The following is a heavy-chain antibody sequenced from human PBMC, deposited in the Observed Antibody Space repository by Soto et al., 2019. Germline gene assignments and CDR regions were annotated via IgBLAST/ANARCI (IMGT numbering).Heavy chain of an antibody. Sequence: GGSLRLSCAASGFTFSSYSMNWVRQAPGKGLEWVSSISSSISYIYYADSVKGRFTISRDNAKNSLYLQMNSLRAEDTAVYYCATNGKGSVVVPAARPLNYYCFYGMDVWGQGTRVTVSS. CDR1: GFTFSSYS. CDR3: ATNGKGSVVVPAARPLNYYCFYGMDV. V-gene: IGHV3-21*01. CDR2: ISSSISYI. D-gene: IGHD2-2*01. J-gene: IGHJ6*02.